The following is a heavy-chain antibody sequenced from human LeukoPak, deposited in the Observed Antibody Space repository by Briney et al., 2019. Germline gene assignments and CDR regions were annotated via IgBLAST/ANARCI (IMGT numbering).Heavy chain of an antibody. CDR3: AREVAVGAHDY. CDR2: ISYDGSNK. CDR1: GFTFSSYA. Sequence: GGSLRLSWAASGFTFSSYAMHWVRQAPGKGLEWVAFISYDGSNKYYAGSVKGRFTISRDNSKNTLYLQMNSLRAEDTAVYYCAREVAVGAHDYWGQGTLVTVSS. D-gene: IGHD1-26*01. J-gene: IGHJ4*02. V-gene: IGHV3-30-3*01.